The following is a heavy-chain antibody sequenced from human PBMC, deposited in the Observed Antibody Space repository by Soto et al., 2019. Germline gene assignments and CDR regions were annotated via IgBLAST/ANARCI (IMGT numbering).Heavy chain of an antibody. Sequence: ASVKVSCKASGYTFTSYGISWVRQAPGQGLEWMGWISAYNGNTNYAQKLQGRVTMTTDTSTSTAYMELRSLRSDDTAVYYCASGYNWNYVHYYYGMDVWGQGTTVTVSS. J-gene: IGHJ6*02. V-gene: IGHV1-18*01. CDR1: GYTFTSYG. CDR2: ISAYNGNT. D-gene: IGHD1-7*01. CDR3: ASGYNWNYVHYYYGMDV.